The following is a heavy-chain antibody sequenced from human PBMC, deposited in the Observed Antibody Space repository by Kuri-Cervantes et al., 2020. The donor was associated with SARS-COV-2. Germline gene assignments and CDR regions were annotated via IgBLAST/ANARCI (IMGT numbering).Heavy chain of an antibody. CDR3: ARSDPNLQYFDWPVTDY. J-gene: IGHJ4*02. D-gene: IGHD3-9*01. V-gene: IGHV4-31*03. CDR1: GGSISSGGYY. CDR2: IYYSGST. Sequence: SETLSLTCTVSGGSISSGGYYWSWIRQHPGKGLEWIGYIYYSGSTYYSPSLKSRVTISVDTSKNQFSLKLSSVTAADTAVYYCARSDPNLQYFDWPVTDYWGQGTLVTCSS.